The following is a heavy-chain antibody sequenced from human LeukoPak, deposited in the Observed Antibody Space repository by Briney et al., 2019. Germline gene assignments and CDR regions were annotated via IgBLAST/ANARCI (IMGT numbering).Heavy chain of an antibody. J-gene: IGHJ4*02. D-gene: IGHD6-19*01. CDR2: IGGSGDKT. V-gene: IGHV3-23*01. Sequence: GGSLRLSCAASGFTFNRNAISWVRQAPGKGLEWVSTIGGSGDKTFYADSVKGRFTISRNNSKNMVHLQMNSLTGEDTALYYCVRRGDASSGWGDHDFWGQGALVTVSS. CDR3: VRRGDASSGWGDHDF. CDR1: GFTFNRNA.